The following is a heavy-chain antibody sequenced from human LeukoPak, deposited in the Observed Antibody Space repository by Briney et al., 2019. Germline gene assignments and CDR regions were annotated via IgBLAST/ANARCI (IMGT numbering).Heavy chain of an antibody. Sequence: SVNVSCKASGYTFTSYGISWVRQAPGQGLEWMGGIITMFGTPNVAQKFQGRVTFTADESTDTTYMDLNSLTSLDTGVYYCARAPRIAMMVVGRGGDAFDIWGQGTMVTVSS. J-gene: IGHJ3*02. D-gene: IGHD3-22*01. CDR2: IITMFGTP. CDR1: GYTFTSYG. V-gene: IGHV1-69*13. CDR3: ARAPRIAMMVVGRGGDAFDI.